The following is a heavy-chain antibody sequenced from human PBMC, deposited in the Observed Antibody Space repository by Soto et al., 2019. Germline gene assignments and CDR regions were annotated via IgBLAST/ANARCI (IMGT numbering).Heavy chain of an antibody. CDR1: GFTFNGYA. J-gene: IGHJ4*02. D-gene: IGHD3-10*01. Sequence: PGGSLRLSCAASGFTFNGYAMSWVRQAPGKGLEWVSTISRSGGSTYYADSVKGRFTISRDNSKNTLYLQMNSLRADDTAVYYCAKDLVHGNYFDYWGQGTKVTVYS. V-gene: IGHV3-23*01. CDR3: AKDLVHGNYFDY. CDR2: ISRSGGST.